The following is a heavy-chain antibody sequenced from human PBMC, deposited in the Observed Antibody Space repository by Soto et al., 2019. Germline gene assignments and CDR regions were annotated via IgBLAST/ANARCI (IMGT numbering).Heavy chain of an antibody. CDR2: ISYSGST. J-gene: IGHJ4*02. V-gene: IGHV4-31*03. CDR1: GGSISSGGYY. CDR3: ARAAGSGSSLISLCDY. D-gene: IGHD3-10*01. Sequence: SETLSLTCTVSGGSISSGGYYWSWIRQHPGKDLEWIGCISYSGSTYYNPSLRSRVTISVDTSKNQFSLKLSSVTAADTAVYYCARAAGSGSSLISLCDYWGQGTLVTVSS.